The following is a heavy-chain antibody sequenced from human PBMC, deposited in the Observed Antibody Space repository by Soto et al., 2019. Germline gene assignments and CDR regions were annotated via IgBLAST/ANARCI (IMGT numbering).Heavy chain of an antibody. V-gene: IGHV1-8*01. J-gene: IGHJ6*03. D-gene: IGHD2-15*01. CDR3: ARPMLLRVPYYYYYMDV. CDR2: MNPNSGNT. CDR1: GYTFTSYD. Sequence: ASVKVSCKASGYTFTSYDINWVRQATGQGLEWMGWMNPNSGNTGYAQKFQGRVTMTRNTSISTAYMELSSLRSEDTAVYYCARPMLLRVPYYYYYMDVWGKGTTVTVSS.